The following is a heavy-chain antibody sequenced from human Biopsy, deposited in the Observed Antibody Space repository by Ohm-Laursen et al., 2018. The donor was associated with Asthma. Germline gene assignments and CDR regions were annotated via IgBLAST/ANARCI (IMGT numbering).Heavy chain of an antibody. CDR2: IYFSGSA. Sequence: SQTLSLTCPVSGDSIIIGGHYWSWIRQHPGKGLEWIGHIYFSGSAKYNPSLKSRVSISVDTSKNQFSLKLSSVTAADTAVYYCARARAFRHDMTGPKTCLAVWGPGTTVIVSS. CDR3: ARARAFRHDMTGPKTCLAV. CDR1: GDSIIIGGHY. D-gene: IGHD3-9*01. J-gene: IGHJ6*02. V-gene: IGHV4-31*03.